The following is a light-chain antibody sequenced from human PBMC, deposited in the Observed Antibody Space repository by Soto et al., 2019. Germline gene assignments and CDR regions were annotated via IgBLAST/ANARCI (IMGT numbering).Light chain of an antibody. Sequence: DIQMPQSPSTLSASVGDRVTITCRASQSISTWLAWYQQKPGKAPKLLIYKASSLESGVPSRFSGSGSGTEFTLTISSLQPDDFATYYCQHRWTFGQGTKVDIK. CDR3: QHRWT. CDR2: KAS. J-gene: IGKJ1*01. CDR1: QSISTW. V-gene: IGKV1-5*03.